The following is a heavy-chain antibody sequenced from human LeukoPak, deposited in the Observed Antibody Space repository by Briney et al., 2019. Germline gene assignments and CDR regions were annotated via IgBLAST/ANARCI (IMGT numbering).Heavy chain of an antibody. D-gene: IGHD6-6*01. Sequence: GESLRLSCAASGFTFSSYSMNWVRQAPGKGLEWVSSISSSSSYIYYADSVKGRFTISRDNAKNSLYLQMNSLRAEDTAVYYCARDRPEYSSSSGWFDPWGQGTLVTVSS. CDR2: ISSSSSYI. CDR1: GFTFSSYS. V-gene: IGHV3-21*01. CDR3: ARDRPEYSSSSGWFDP. J-gene: IGHJ5*02.